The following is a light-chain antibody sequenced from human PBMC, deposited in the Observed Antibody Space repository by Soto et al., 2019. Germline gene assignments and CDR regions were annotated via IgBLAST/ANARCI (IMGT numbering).Light chain of an antibody. CDR1: QSISSW. V-gene: IGKV1-5*03. Sequence: DIQMTQSPSTLSASVGDRVTITCRASQSISSWVAWYQQKPGKAPKLLIYKSSSLESGVPSRFSGSGSGTEFTLTISSLQPHDFATYYCHQYNSYPWTFGQGTKVEIK. J-gene: IGKJ1*01. CDR3: HQYNSYPWT. CDR2: KSS.